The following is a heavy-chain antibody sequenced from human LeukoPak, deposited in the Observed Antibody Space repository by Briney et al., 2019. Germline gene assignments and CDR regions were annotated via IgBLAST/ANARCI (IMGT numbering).Heavy chain of an antibody. V-gene: IGHV3-53*01. CDR2: IYSDNT. J-gene: IGHJ6*04. CDR1: GFTVSSNS. CDR3: AELGITMIGGV. D-gene: IGHD3-10*02. Sequence: TGGSLRLSCTVAGFTVSSNSVSWVCQAPGKGLEWVSFIYSDNTHYSDSVKGRFTISRDNSKNTLYLQMNSLRAEDTAVYYCAELGITMIGGVWGKGTTVTISS.